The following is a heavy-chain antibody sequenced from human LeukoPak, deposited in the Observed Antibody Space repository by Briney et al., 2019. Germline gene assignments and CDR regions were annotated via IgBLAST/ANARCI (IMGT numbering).Heavy chain of an antibody. CDR3: ARDGYGYNYMDV. CDR1: GFTVSSNF. J-gene: IGHJ6*03. CDR2: IYSGGTT. D-gene: IGHD1-1*01. Sequence: PGGSLRLSCAASGFTVSSNFMSWGRQAPGKGLEWVSVIYSGGTTYYADSVKGRFTISRDNSKNTLYLQMNSLRAEDTAVYYCARDGYGYNYMDVWGKGTAVTVSS. V-gene: IGHV3-53*01.